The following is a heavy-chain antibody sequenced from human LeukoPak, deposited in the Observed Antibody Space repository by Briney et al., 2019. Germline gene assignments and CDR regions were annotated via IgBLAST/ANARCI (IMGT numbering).Heavy chain of an antibody. CDR1: GGSISSSSYY. CDR3: ASSTGGIVGATVVDY. V-gene: IGHV4-39*01. CDR2: IYYSGST. D-gene: IGHD1-26*01. Sequence: SETLSLTCTVSGGSISSSSYYWGWIRQPPGKGLEWIGSIYYSGSTYYNPSLKSRVTISVDASKNQFSLKLSSVTAADTAVYYCASSTGGIVGATVVDYWGQGTLVTVSS. J-gene: IGHJ4*02.